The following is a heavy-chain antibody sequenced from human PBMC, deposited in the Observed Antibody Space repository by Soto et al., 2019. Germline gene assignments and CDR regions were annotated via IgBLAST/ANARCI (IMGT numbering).Heavy chain of an antibody. Sequence: EVQLVESGGGLVQPGGSLRLSCAASGFTVSSNYMSWVRQAPGKGLEWVSVIYSGGSTYYADSVKGRFTISRHNSKNALYLQMNSLRAKVTAVDYCARLYSSGFPLDYWGQGTLVTVSS. CDR1: GFTVSSNY. CDR3: ARLYSSGFPLDY. D-gene: IGHD6-19*01. V-gene: IGHV3-53*04. J-gene: IGHJ4*02. CDR2: IYSGGST.